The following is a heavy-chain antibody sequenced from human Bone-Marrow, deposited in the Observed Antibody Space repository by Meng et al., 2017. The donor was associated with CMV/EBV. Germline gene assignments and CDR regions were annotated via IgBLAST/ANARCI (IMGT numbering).Heavy chain of an antibody. D-gene: IGHD2-2*01. CDR3: ASQIVVVPAAKYHNWFDP. CDR1: GYTLSGYY. CDR2: INPNSGGT. J-gene: IGHJ5*02. V-gene: IGHV1-2*02. Sequence: ASVKVSCKASGYTLSGYYINWVRQAPGQGLEWMGWINPNSGGTNYAQKFQGRVTMTRDTSISTAYMELSRLRSDDTAVYYCASQIVVVPAAKYHNWFDPWGQGTRVTVSS.